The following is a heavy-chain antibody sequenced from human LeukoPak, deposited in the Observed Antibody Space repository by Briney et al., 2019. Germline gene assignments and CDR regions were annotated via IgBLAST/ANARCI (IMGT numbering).Heavy chain of an antibody. Sequence: AGGSLRLSCAASGITFSSYWMSWVRQAPGKGLEWVANIKQDGSEKYYVDSVKGRFTISRDNAKNSLYLQMNSLRAEDTAVYYCARVFKYSVNYYYFDCWGQGTLVTVSS. CDR3: ARVFKYSVNYYYFDC. J-gene: IGHJ4*02. D-gene: IGHD1-26*01. CDR1: GITFSSYW. CDR2: IKQDGSEK. V-gene: IGHV3-7*05.